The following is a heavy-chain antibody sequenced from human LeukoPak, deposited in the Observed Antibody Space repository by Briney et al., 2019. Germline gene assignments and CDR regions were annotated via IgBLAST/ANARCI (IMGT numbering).Heavy chain of an antibody. D-gene: IGHD1-14*01. CDR1: GDSVSSNTGA. V-gene: IGHV6-1*01. J-gene: IGHJ4*02. CDR3: AREVFKYGRFYFDY. CDR2: TYYRSKWNN. Sequence: SQTLSLTCGLSGDSVSSNTGAWNWIRQSPSRGLEWPGKTYYRSKWNNDYAVSVKDRITINPDTSKDQFSLQLNSVTPEDTAVYYCAREVFKYGRFYFDYWGQGTPVTVSS.